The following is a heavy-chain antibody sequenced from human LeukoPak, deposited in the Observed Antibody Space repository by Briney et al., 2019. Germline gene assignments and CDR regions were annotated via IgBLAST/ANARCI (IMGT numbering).Heavy chain of an antibody. Sequence: GGSLRLSCAASGFNVNGNYMNWVRQAPGKGLEWVSIIYPGGSSYYADSVKGKFTFSRDNSKNTLYLQMNSLRTEDTAVYYCARGLSSGWYYFDSWGQGALVPVSS. CDR1: GFNVNGNY. CDR2: IYPGGSS. CDR3: ARGLSSGWYYFDS. V-gene: IGHV3-66*01. D-gene: IGHD6-19*01. J-gene: IGHJ4*02.